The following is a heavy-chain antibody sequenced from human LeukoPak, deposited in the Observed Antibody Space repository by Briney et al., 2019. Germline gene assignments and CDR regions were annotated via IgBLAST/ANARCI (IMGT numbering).Heavy chain of an antibody. CDR3: ARDLLSVDNYDALDI. D-gene: IGHD5-12*01. CDR2: IVPMFGTD. CDR1: GATFGSHS. V-gene: IGHV1-69*13. J-gene: IGHJ3*02. Sequence: SVKVSCKASGATFGSHSISWVRQAPGQGLEWMGGIVPMFGTDVYAQRFQGRVTVTADESTTTAYVELISLTSEDTAMYYCARDLLSVDNYDALDIWGQGTMVTVSS.